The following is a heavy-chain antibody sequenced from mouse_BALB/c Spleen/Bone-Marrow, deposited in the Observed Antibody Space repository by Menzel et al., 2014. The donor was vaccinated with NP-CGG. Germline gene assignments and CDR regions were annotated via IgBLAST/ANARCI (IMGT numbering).Heavy chain of an antibody. CDR3: ARRGWAMDY. D-gene: IGHD2-3*01. V-gene: IGHV1-18*01. Sequence: VHVKQSGPELVTPGASVKIPCKASGYTFXDYNIDWVKQSHGKSLEWIGDINPNNGGTIYNQKFEGKATLTVDKSSSTAYMELRSLTSEDTAVYYCARRGWAMDYWGQGTSVTVSS. J-gene: IGHJ4*01. CDR1: GYTFXDYN. CDR2: INPNNGGT.